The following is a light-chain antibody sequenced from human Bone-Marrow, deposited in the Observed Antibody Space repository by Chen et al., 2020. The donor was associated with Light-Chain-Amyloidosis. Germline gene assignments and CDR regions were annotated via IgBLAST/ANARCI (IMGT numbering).Light chain of an antibody. CDR1: QSVNNY. CDR2: DAS. J-gene: IGKJ5*01. Sequence: EIVLTQSPATPSLSPGERGTLSCRASQSVNNYLAWYQQKPGQAPRLLIYDASNRATGIPARFSGSGSGTGFTLTISRLEPEDFAVYYCQQRSNWPITFGQGTRLEIK. V-gene: IGKV3-11*01. CDR3: QQRSNWPIT.